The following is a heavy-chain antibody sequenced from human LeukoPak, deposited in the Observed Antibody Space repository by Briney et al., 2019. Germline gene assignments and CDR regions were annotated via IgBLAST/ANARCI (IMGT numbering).Heavy chain of an antibody. Sequence: GGSLRLSCAASGFTFSSYAMTWVRQTPEKGLEGVSTISGRGDSSSYADSVKGRFTVSRDNSENTLYLQMNSLRAEDTAVYYCAKVDYWSPENYFDSWGQGTLVTVSS. CDR1: GFTFSSYA. V-gene: IGHV3-23*01. CDR3: AKVDYWSPENYFDS. J-gene: IGHJ4*02. CDR2: ISGRGDSS. D-gene: IGHD1-1*01.